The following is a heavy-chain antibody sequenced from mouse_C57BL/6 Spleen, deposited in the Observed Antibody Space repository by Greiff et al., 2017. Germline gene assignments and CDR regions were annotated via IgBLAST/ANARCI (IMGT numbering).Heavy chain of an antibody. V-gene: IGHV2-3*01. CDR1: GFSLPSYG. CDR2: IWGYGGT. J-gene: IGHJ4*01. D-gene: IGHD1-1*01. CDR3: AKGRYGSRYDYALAY. Sequence: VKLVESGPGLVAPSQSLSITCTVSGFSLPSYGVSWVRQPSGKGLEWLGVIWGYGGTNYHSAPISRLSISKDNAKSHVFLNLNSLQTDDTATYYCAKGRYGSRYDYALAYWGQGTSVTVSS.